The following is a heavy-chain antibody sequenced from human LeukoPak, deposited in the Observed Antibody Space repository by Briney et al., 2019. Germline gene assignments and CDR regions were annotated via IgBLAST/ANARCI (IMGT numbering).Heavy chain of an antibody. Sequence: ASVKVSCKASGGTFSTFGISWVRQAPGQGLEWMGGIIPIFVTTTFAQKFQDRVTITADESTTTAYMELSSLRSEDTAVYFCARDLHRGGYQGGAFDIWGQGTLVTVSS. J-gene: IGHJ3*02. D-gene: IGHD5-12*01. CDR2: IIPIFVTT. CDR1: GGTFSTFG. V-gene: IGHV1-69*13. CDR3: ARDLHRGGYQGGAFDI.